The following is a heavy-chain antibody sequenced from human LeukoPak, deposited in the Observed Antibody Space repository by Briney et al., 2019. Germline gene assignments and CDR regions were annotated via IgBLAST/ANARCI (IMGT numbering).Heavy chain of an antibody. CDR3: ARATMDYYDSSGYTPLDY. Sequence: GGSLRLSCAASGFTFSSYAMSWVRQAPGKGLEWVSAISGSGGSTYYADSVKGRFTISRDNSKNTLYLQMNSLRAEDTAVYYCARATMDYYDSSGYTPLDYWGQGTLVTVSS. CDR1: GFTFSSYA. J-gene: IGHJ4*02. CDR2: ISGSGGST. V-gene: IGHV3-23*01. D-gene: IGHD3-22*01.